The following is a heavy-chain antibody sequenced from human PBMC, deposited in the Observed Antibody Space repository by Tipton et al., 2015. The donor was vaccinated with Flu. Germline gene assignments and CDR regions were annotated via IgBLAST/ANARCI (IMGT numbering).Heavy chain of an antibody. V-gene: IGHV4-4*07. CDR2: LYTSGST. CDR3: ARGPHYDFWGGQSGVSKGMNV. CDR1: GGSISSYY. Sequence: GLVKPSETLSLMCTVSGGSISSYYWSWIRQSAGKGLEWIGRLYTSGSTNYNPSLKSRVTMSVDTSKNQFSLKLSSVSAADTAVYYCARGPHYDFWGGQSGVSKGMNVCDQRTTVCVSS. J-gene: IGHJ6*02. D-gene: IGHD3-3*01.